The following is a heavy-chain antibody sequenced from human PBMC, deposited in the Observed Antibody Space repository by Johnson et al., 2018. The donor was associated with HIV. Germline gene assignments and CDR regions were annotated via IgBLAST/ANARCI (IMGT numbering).Heavy chain of an antibody. D-gene: IGHD3-10*01. CDR2: ISWDGGSP. J-gene: IGHJ3*02. CDR3: AKALRTGTPNDAFDI. CDR1: GFTFDDYT. V-gene: IGHV3-43D*03. Sequence: VQLVESGGVVVKPGGSLRLSCAASGFTFDDYTMHWVRQAPGKGLEWVSLISWDGGSPYYADSVKGRFTISRDNSKNSLYLQMNSLRAEDTALYYCAKALRTGTPNDAFDIWGQGTMVTVSS.